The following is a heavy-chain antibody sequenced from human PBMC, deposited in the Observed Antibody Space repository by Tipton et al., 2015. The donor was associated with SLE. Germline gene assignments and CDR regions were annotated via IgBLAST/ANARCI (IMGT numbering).Heavy chain of an antibody. CDR2: FHHSGAT. Sequence: LRLSCTVSGDSFSGSRYSWGWIRQSPGKGLEWIGSFHHSGATYSNPSLKSRATISIDTSKSHLSLKLSSMTAADTAVYFCARRGDWWYFDLWGRGTLVTVSS. J-gene: IGHJ2*01. CDR1: GDSFSGSRYS. V-gene: IGHV4-39*02. CDR3: ARRGDWWYFDL. D-gene: IGHD3-16*01.